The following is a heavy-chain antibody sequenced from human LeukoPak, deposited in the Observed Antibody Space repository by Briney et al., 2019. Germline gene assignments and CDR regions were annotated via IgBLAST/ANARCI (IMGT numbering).Heavy chain of an antibody. Sequence: GSLRLSCAASGFTVSSNYMSWVRQAPGKGLEWVSVIYSGGSTYYADSVKGRFTISRDNSKNTLYLQMNSLRAEDTAVYYCATGSGTTTVTTGVFDYWGQGTLVTVSS. J-gene: IGHJ4*02. D-gene: IGHD4-17*01. V-gene: IGHV3-53*01. CDR3: ATGSGTTTVTTGVFDY. CDR2: IYSGGST. CDR1: GFTVSSNY.